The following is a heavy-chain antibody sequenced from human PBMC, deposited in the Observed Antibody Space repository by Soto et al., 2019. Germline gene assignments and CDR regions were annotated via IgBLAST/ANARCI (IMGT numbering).Heavy chain of an antibody. Sequence: QVQLQESGPGLVKPSQTLSLTCTVSGGSISSGGYYWSWIRQHPGKGLEWIGYIYYRGSTYYNPSLKSRVSISVDTSKNQFSLKRSSVTAADTAVYYCARCMGQVGLKFYSYYYGMDVWGQGTTVTVSS. CDR3: ARCMGQVGLKFYSYYYGMDV. CDR1: GGSISSGGYY. V-gene: IGHV4-31*03. D-gene: IGHD1-26*01. CDR2: IYYRGST. J-gene: IGHJ6*02.